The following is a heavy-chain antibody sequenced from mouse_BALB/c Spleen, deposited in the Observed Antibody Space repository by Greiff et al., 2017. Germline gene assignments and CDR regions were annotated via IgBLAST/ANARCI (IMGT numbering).Heavy chain of an antibody. CDR2: ISSGSSTI. Sequence: EVKLMESGGGLVQPGGSRKLSCAASGFTFSSFGMHWVRQAPEKGLEWVAYISSGSSTIYYADTVKGRFTISRDNPKNTLFLQMTSLRSEDTAMYYCASSPYYYGYAMDYWGQGTSVTVSS. CDR3: ASSPYYYGYAMDY. D-gene: IGHD1-1*01. J-gene: IGHJ4*01. CDR1: GFTFSSFG. V-gene: IGHV5-17*02.